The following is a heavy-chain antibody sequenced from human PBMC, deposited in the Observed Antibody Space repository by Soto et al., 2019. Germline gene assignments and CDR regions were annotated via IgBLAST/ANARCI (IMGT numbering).Heavy chain of an antibody. CDR3: ATPRGTYSGYAHYYYGMDV. D-gene: IGHD5-12*01. Sequence: ASVKVSCKATGYTFANYAIHWVRQAPGQDFEWMGWINAGNGNTRNSQKFQGRVTFTRDTSATTAHMEVGSLRFEDTAVYYCATPRGTYSGYAHYYYGMDVWGQGTTVTVSS. V-gene: IGHV1-3*01. J-gene: IGHJ6*02. CDR2: INAGNGNT. CDR1: GYTFANYA.